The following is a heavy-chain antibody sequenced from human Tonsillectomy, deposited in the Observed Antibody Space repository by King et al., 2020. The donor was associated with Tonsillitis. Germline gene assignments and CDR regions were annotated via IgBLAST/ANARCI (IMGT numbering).Heavy chain of an antibody. CDR1: GFTFSSYG. D-gene: IGHD6-13*01. CDR2: IWYDGSNK. J-gene: IGHJ4*02. CDR3: ARVGSSSWYFDY. Sequence: EQLVQSGGGVVQPGRSLRLSCAASGFTFSSYGMHWVRQAPGKGLEWGAVIWYDGSNKYYADSVKGRFTISRDNSKNTLYRQMNSLRAEDTAVYYCARVGSSSWYFDYWGQGTLVTVSS. V-gene: IGHV3-33*08.